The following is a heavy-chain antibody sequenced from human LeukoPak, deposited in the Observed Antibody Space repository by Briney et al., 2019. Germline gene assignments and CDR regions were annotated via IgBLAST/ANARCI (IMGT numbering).Heavy chain of an antibody. CDR2: IYYSGST. CDR3: ASCHPYYYDSSGPEDAFDI. CDR1: GGSISSGDYY. D-gene: IGHD3-22*01. V-gene: IGHV4-30-4*01. Sequence: SQTLSLTCTVSGGSISSGDYYWSWIRQPPGKGLEWIGYIYYSGSTYYNPSLKSRVTISVDTSKNQFSLKLSSVTAADTAVYYCASCHPYYYDSSGPEDAFDIWGQGTMVTVSS. J-gene: IGHJ3*02.